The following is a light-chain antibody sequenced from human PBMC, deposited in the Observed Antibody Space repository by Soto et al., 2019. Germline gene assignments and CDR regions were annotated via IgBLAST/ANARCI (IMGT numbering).Light chain of an antibody. J-gene: IGLJ2*01. V-gene: IGLV2-14*01. CDR3: STYTTIRTL. CDR2: DVH. CDR1: SSDIGGSKY. Sequence: QSALTQPASVSGTPGQSITISCTGTSSDIGGSKYVSWYQQPPGKAPKLVIYDVHNRPSGVSNRFSGSKSGNTASLTISGLQAEDEADYYCSTYTTIRTLVGGGTKLTVL.